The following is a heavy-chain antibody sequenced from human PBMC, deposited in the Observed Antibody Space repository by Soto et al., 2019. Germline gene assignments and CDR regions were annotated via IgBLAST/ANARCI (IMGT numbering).Heavy chain of an antibody. CDR2: ISGGADST. CDR1: GFTFSTYA. V-gene: IGHV3-23*01. J-gene: IGHJ4*02. Sequence: EVQLLESGGVLVQPGGSLRLSCAASGFTFSTYAMSWVRQAPGKGLEWVSAISGGADSTYYAASAKGRFTISGDNSKSTLYLQMNSLGAEDTALYYCGREGPLVGAGYFDYWCQGTLVTVSS. D-gene: IGHD3-9*01. CDR3: GREGPLVGAGYFDY.